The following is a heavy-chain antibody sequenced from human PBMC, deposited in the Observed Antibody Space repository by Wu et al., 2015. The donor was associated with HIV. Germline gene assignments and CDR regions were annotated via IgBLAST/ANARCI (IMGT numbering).Heavy chain of an antibody. J-gene: IGHJ3*02. CDR3: ATGYCGGTTCYSAAFDM. V-gene: IGHV1-2*02. CDR2: INPNSGGT. Sequence: QVQLVQSGTEVRRPGASVRVSCKTSGYSFTAYYMHRVRQAPGRGLEWMGWINPNSGGTNSAQKFQGRVTMTRDTSISTAYMDINRLRSDDTAVYYCATGYCGGTTCYSAAFDMWGQGTMVTVSS. CDR1: GYSFTAYY. D-gene: IGHD2-2*01.